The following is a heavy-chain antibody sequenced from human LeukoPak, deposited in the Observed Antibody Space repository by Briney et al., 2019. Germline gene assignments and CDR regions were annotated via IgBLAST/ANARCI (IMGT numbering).Heavy chain of an antibody. V-gene: IGHV1-2*02. CDR3: ARALRYFDWYTSY. CDR1: GYTFTGYY. J-gene: IGHJ4*02. CDR2: INPNSGGT. Sequence: ASVKVSCKASGYTFTGYYMHWVRQAPGQGLEWMGWINPNSGGTNYAQKFQGRVTMTRDTSISTAYMELSRLRSDDTAVYYCARALRYFDWYTSYWGQGTLVTVSS. D-gene: IGHD3-9*01.